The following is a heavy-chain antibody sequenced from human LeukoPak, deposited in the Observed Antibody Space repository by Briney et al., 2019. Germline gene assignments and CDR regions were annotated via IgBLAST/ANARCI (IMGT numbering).Heavy chain of an antibody. CDR2: INHSGCT. D-gene: IGHD6-13*01. J-gene: IGHJ2*01. CDR1: GGSFSNNY. CDR3: ARGRSSIRYFDL. V-gene: IGHV4-34*01. Sequence: SETLSLTCAVYGGSFSNNYWNWIRQPPGKGLEWIGEINHSGCTNYNPSLKSRVTISVDTSKNQFSLKLSSVTAADTAVYYCARGRSSIRYFDLWGRGTLVTVSS.